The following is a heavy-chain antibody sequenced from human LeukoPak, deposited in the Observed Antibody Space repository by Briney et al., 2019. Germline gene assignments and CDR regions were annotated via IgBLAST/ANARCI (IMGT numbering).Heavy chain of an antibody. CDR3: ARIYYGSGSYYPNGYGMDV. V-gene: IGHV1-69*13. CDR2: IIPIFGTA. D-gene: IGHD3-10*01. Sequence: ASVKVSCKASGGTFSSYAISWVRQAPGQGLEWMGGIIPIFGTANYAQKFQGRVTITADESTSTAYMELSGLRSEDTAVYYCARIYYGSGSYYPNGYGMDVWGQGTTVTVSS. J-gene: IGHJ6*02. CDR1: GGTFSSYA.